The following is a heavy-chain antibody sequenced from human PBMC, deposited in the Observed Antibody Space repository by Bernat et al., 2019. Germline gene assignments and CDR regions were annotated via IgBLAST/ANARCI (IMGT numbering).Heavy chain of an antibody. CDR1: GFTFSSYS. CDR3: AKDTGSSTSSLSYMDV. V-gene: IGHV3-48*01. Sequence: EVQLVESGGGLVQPGGSLRLSCAASGFTFSSYSMNWVRQAPGKGLEWVSYISSSSTIYYADSVKGRFTISRDNAKNSLYLQMNSLRAEDTALYYCAKDTGSSTSSLSYMDVWGKGTTVTVSS. J-gene: IGHJ6*03. CDR2: ISSSSTI. D-gene: IGHD2-2*01.